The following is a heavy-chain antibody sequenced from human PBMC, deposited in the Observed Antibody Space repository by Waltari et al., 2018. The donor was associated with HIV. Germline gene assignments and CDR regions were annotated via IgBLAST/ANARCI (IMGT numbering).Heavy chain of an antibody. D-gene: IGHD3-3*01. CDR1: GGSISSSNW. J-gene: IGHJ4*02. CDR2: IYHSGRT. V-gene: IGHV4-4*02. Sequence: QVQLQESGPGLVKPSGTLSLTCAVSGGSISSSNWWSWVRQPPGKGLEWIGEIYHSGRTNYNPSLKSRVTRSVDKSKNQFSLKLSSVTAADTAVYYCARAHRGWFVGRSGYIDYWGQGTLVTVSS. CDR3: ARAHRGWFVGRSGYIDY.